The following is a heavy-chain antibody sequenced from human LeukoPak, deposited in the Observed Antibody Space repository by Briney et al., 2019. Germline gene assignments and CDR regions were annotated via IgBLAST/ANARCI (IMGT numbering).Heavy chain of an antibody. V-gene: IGHV1-18*04. D-gene: IGHD3-22*01. CDR1: GYTFTSYN. Sequence: ASVKVSCKASGYTFTSYNINWVRQAPGQGLEWMGWISVYNGNTHYAQKLQGRVTMTTDTSTSTAYMELRSLRSDDTAVYYCARAFDDSSGYPQDIWGQGTMVTVSS. J-gene: IGHJ3*02. CDR3: ARAFDDSSGYPQDI. CDR2: ISVYNGNT.